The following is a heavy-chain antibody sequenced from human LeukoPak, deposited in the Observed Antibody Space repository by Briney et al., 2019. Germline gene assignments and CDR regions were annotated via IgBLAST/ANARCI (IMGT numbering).Heavy chain of an antibody. CDR1: GYTFTSYD. CDR3: ARGAYCSSTSCYAYGDADY. CDR2: MNPNSGNT. J-gene: IGHJ4*02. V-gene: IGHV1-8*01. D-gene: IGHD2-2*01. Sequence: GASVKVSCKASGYTFTSYDINWVRQATGQGLEWMGWMNPNSGNTGYAQKFQGRVTMTRNTSISTAYMELSSLRSEDTAVYYCARGAYCSSTSCYAYGDADYWGQGTLVTVSS.